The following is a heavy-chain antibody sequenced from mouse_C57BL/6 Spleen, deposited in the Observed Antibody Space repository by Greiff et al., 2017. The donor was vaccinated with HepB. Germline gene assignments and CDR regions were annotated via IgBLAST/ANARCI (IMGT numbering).Heavy chain of an antibody. Sequence: QVTLKVSGPGILQSSQPLSLTCSFSGFSLSTSGMGVSWIRQPSGKGLEWLAHIYWDDDKRYNPSLKSRLTISKDTSRNQVFLKITSVDTADTATYYCARGYYYGSSWAHYYAMDYWGQGTSVTVSS. J-gene: IGHJ4*01. CDR3: ARGYYYGSSWAHYYAMDY. V-gene: IGHV8-12*01. CDR1: GFSLSTSGMG. CDR2: IYWDDDK. D-gene: IGHD1-1*01.